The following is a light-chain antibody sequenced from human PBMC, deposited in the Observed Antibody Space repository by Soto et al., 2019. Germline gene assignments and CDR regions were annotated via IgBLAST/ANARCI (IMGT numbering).Light chain of an antibody. Sequence: QSVLTQPPSVSAAPGQKVAISCPGSTSNIGNNYVSWYQQLPEKAPKLLIYDTDKRPSGIPDRFSGSKSGTSATLGITGLQTGDEAEYYCAAWDSGLSAVVFGGGTKLTVL. CDR1: TSNIGNNY. CDR3: AAWDSGLSAVV. CDR2: DTD. J-gene: IGLJ3*02. V-gene: IGLV1-51*01.